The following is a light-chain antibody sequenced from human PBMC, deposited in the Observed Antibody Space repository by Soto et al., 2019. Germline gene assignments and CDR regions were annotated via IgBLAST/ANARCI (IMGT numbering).Light chain of an antibody. CDR3: QPFDTSPWT. J-gene: IGKJ1*01. CDR2: DAS. Sequence: DRQMSGGPSSLSAGIEERGTVTCRASQSISSWLAWYQQKPGKAPNLLVYDASSLQSGVPSRFSGSGSGTELPLTITNLQPDAFGTHYCQPFDTSPWTFGQGTKVAIK. V-gene: IGKV1-5*01. CDR1: QSISSW.